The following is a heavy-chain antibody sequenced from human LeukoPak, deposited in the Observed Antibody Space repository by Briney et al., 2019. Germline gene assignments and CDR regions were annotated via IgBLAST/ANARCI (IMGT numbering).Heavy chain of an antibody. D-gene: IGHD4-17*01. V-gene: IGHV3-11*06. J-gene: IGHJ4*02. CDR3: AREGGGDYGEGFDY. Sequence: GGSLRLSCAASGFIFSDYYMTWIRQAPGKGLEFISFISSSGSYTNSADSVKGRFTISRDNAKNSLYLQMNSLRAEDTAVYYCAREGGGDYGEGFDYWGQGTLVTVSS. CDR2: ISSSGSYT. CDR1: GFIFSDYY.